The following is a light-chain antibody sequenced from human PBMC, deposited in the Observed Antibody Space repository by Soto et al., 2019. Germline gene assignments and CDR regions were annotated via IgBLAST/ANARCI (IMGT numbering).Light chain of an antibody. V-gene: IGLV2-8*01. Sequence: QSVLTQIPSASGSPGQSVTISCTGTSSDIGGYNYVSWYQQHPGKAPKLMIYDVTKRPSGVPDHFSGSKSGNTASLTVSGLQAEDEADYYCNSYAGSNIYVFGTGTKVTVL. CDR3: NSYAGSNIYV. CDR1: SSDIGGYNY. CDR2: DVT. J-gene: IGLJ1*01.